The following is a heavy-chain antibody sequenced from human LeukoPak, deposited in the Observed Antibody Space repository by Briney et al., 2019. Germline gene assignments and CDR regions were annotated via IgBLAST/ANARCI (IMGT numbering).Heavy chain of an antibody. CDR2: INQSGRT. Sequence: PAETLSLTCAVYGGSFSGYYWSWIRQPPGKGLEWIGEINQSGRTNYNPSLKSRVTMSLDTSKNQFSLKLSSVTAADTAVYYCASRKLGNDYWGQGTLVTVSS. CDR3: ASRKLGNDY. D-gene: IGHD7-27*01. J-gene: IGHJ4*02. CDR1: GGSFSGYY. V-gene: IGHV4-34*01.